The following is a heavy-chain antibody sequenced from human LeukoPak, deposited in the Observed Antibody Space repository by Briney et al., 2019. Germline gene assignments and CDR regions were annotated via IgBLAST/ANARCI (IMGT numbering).Heavy chain of an antibody. CDR2: INWTGGST. CDR1: GFTFTYYA. Sequence: GGSLRLSCAASGFTFTYYAMSWVRQAPGKGLEWVSGINWTGGSTAYADSVKGRFTVSRDNAKNSLYLQMNSLRAEDTALYYCARLRVVWDLDDAFDIWGQGTMVIVSS. V-gene: IGHV3-20*04. D-gene: IGHD1-26*01. CDR3: ARLRVVWDLDDAFDI. J-gene: IGHJ3*02.